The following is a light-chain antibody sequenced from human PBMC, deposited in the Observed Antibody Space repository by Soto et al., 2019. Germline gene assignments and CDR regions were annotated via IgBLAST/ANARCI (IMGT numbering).Light chain of an antibody. CDR2: GAS. J-gene: IGKJ1*01. V-gene: IGKV3-15*01. Sequence: EIVMTQSPATLSVSPGERATLSCRASQNISSNLAWYQQKPGQAPRVLIDGASTRATGIPARFSGRGSGTEFTITISSLQSEDFAVYYCQQYNNWRWTFGQGTQVEIK. CDR1: QNISSN. CDR3: QQYNNWRWT.